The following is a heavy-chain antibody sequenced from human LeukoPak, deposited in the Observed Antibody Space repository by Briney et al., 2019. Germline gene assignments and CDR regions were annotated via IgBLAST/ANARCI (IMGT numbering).Heavy chain of an antibody. V-gene: IGHV3-21*01. CDR3: ARSYLDAFDI. CDR1: GFTFSTYT. Sequence: GGSLRLSCAASGFTFSTYTMNWVRQAPGKGLKWVSSISTSGGYLYYADSVKGRFTTSRDNAKNSLYLQMNSLRAEDTAVYYCARSYLDAFDIWGQGTMVTVSS. D-gene: IGHD1-26*01. J-gene: IGHJ3*02. CDR2: ISTSGGYL.